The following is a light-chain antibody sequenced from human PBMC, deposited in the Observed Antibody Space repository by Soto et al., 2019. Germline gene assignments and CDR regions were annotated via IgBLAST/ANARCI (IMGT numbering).Light chain of an antibody. CDR3: QQFGSSLLP. Sequence: VLKQSPGTLSLSPGERATLSCRASQSISSSFLAWYQQKPGQAPRLLIYGASSRATGISDRFSGSGSGTDFTLTISRLEPEDFAVYYCQQFGSSLLPFCQRARPEIK. CDR1: QSISSSF. V-gene: IGKV3-20*01. J-gene: IGKJ5*01. CDR2: GAS.